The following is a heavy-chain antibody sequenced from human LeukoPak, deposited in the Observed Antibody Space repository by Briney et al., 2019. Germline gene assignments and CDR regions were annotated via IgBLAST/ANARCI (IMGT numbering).Heavy chain of an antibody. CDR3: AICSSTSCYYFDY. J-gene: IGHJ4*02. Sequence: GGSLRLSCAASGFTFSSYSMNWVRQAPGKGLEWVSVIYSGGSTYYADSVKGRFTISRDNSKNTLYLQMNSLRAEDTAVYYCAICSSTSCYYFDYWGQGTLVTVSS. CDR1: GFTFSSYS. V-gene: IGHV3-66*01. CDR2: IYSGGST. D-gene: IGHD2-2*01.